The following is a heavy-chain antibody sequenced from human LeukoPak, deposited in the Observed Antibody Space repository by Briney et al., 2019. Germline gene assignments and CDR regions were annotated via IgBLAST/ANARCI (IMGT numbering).Heavy chain of an antibody. J-gene: IGHJ4*02. Sequence: GSLRLSCTVSGFTVSSNSMSWVRQPPGKGLEWIGEINHSGSTNYNPSLKSRVTISVDTSKNQFSLKLSSVTAADTAVYYCARSYLTGYGHWGQGTLVTVSS. D-gene: IGHD3-9*01. CDR3: ARSYLTGYGH. CDR1: GFTVSSNS. V-gene: IGHV4-34*01. CDR2: INHSGST.